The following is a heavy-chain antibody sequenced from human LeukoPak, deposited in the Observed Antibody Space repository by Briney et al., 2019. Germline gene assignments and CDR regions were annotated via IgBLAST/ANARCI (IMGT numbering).Heavy chain of an antibody. Sequence: ASVKVSCKASGDTFSNTVGWVRQAPGQGLEWMGGIIPIFDTANSAPKLQGRVTFTADESTNTAHMELTSLRFEDTAVYYCARVIGYSYGFDYWGQGTLVTVSS. D-gene: IGHD5-18*01. V-gene: IGHV1-69*13. CDR2: IIPIFDTA. J-gene: IGHJ4*02. CDR1: GDTFSNTV. CDR3: ARVIGYSYGFDY.